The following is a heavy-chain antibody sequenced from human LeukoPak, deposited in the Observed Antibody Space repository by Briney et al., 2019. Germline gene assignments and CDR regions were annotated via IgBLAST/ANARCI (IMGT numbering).Heavy chain of an antibody. CDR3: ARDLRRDTSGKWGGSGFDP. CDR2: IITYNGNT. J-gene: IGHJ5*02. V-gene: IGHV1-18*04. D-gene: IGHD3-10*01. Sequence: ASVKVSCKASGYTFTSYYMHWVRQAPGQGLEWMGWIITYNGNTNYAQRFQGRVTMTTDTSTSTAYMELRRLRSDDTAVYYCARDLRRDTSGKWGGSGFDPWGQGTLVTVSS. CDR1: GYTFTSYY.